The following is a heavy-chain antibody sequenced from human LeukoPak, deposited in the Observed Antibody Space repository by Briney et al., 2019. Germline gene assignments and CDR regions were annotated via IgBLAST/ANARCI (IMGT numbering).Heavy chain of an antibody. CDR1: GGSISSGGYY. D-gene: IGHD2-21*01. V-gene: IGHV4-31*03. Sequence: SQTLSLTCTVSGGSISSGGYYWSWIRQHPGKGLEWIGYIYYSGSTYYNPSLKSRVTISADTSKNQFSLKLSSVTAADTAVYYCVRSSTIPHYFDYWGQGTLVTVSS. J-gene: IGHJ4*02. CDR2: IYYSGST. CDR3: VRSSTIPHYFDY.